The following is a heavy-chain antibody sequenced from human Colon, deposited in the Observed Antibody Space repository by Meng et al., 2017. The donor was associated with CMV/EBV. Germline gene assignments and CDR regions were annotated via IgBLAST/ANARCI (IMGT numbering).Heavy chain of an antibody. J-gene: IGHJ4*02. Sequence: GESLKISCAASGFIFGSYVMHWVRQAPGKGLEWVSSVSSAGSYIYYADSVKGRFTISRDNAKNSLYLQMNSLRAEDTAVYYCARASGYYRSSWYYFDDWGQGTLVTVSS. CDR1: GFIFGSYV. CDR3: ARASGYYRSSWYYFDD. D-gene: IGHD6-13*01. V-gene: IGHV3-21*01. CDR2: VSSAGSYI.